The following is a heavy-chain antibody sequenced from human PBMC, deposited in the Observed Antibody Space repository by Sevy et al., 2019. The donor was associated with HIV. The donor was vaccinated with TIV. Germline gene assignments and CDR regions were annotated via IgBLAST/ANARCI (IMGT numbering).Heavy chain of an antibody. Sequence: GGSLRLSCAASGFTFSSYDMHWVRQATGKGLEWVSAIGTAGDTYYPGSVKGRFTISRENAKNALYLQMNSLRAGDTAVYYCARGHDYGEYGDYYYYYGMDVWGQWTTVTVSS. CDR2: IGTAGDT. CDR1: GFTFSSYD. V-gene: IGHV3-13*01. D-gene: IGHD4-17*01. J-gene: IGHJ6*02. CDR3: ARGHDYGEYGDYYYYYGMDV.